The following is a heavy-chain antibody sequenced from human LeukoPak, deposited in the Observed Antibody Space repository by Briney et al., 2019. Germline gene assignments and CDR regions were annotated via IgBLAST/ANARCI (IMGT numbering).Heavy chain of an antibody. CDR1: GFTFSSYG. D-gene: IGHD6-19*01. J-gene: IGHJ3*02. CDR3: ARESSGWTSDI. Sequence: PGRSLRLSCAASGFTFSSYGMHWVRQAPGKGLEWVANIKQDGSEKYYVDSVKGRFTISRDNTKNSLYLQMNSLRAEDTAVYYCARESSGWTSDIWGQGTMVTVSS. CDR2: IKQDGSEK. V-gene: IGHV3-7*01.